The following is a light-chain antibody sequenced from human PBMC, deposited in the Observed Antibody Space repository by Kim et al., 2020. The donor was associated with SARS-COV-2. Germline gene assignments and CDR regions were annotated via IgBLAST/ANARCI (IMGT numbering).Light chain of an antibody. CDR2: WAT. CDR3: QQYYSTPIT. V-gene: IGKV4-1*01. CDR1: QSVLYSPNNKNY. J-gene: IGKJ5*01. Sequence: DIVMTQSPDSLAVSLGERATINCKSSQSVLYSPNNKNYLAWYQQKAGQPPKLLIYWATTRESGVPDRFSGSGSGTAFTLTISSLQAEEAAVYYCQQYYSTPITFGQGTRLEIK.